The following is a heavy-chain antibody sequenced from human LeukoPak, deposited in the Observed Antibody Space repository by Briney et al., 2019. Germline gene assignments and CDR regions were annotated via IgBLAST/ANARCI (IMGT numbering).Heavy chain of an antibody. V-gene: IGHV4-59*12. CDR2: IYYSGST. J-gene: IGHJ4*02. Sequence: SETLSLACTISGGSISTYYWSWIRQPPGKGLEWIGYIYYSGSTNYNPSLRSRVTISVDTSKTQFSLKLSSVTAADTAVYYCASGGYYQGFGYWGQGTLVTVSS. CDR1: GGSISTYY. D-gene: IGHD3-3*01. CDR3: ASGGYYQGFGY.